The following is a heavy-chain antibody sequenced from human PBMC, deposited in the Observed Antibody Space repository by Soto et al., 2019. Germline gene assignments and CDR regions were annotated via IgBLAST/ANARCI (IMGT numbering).Heavy chain of an antibody. CDR3: AKTRGLEQQLGFDY. CDR1: GFTFDDYA. CDR2: ISWNSGTI. V-gene: IGHV3-9*01. J-gene: IGHJ4*02. Sequence: EVQLVESGGGLVQPGRSLRLSCAASGFTFDDYAMHWVRQAPEKGLEWVSGISWNSGTIGYADSVKGRFTISRDNAKNSLYLQMNSLRAEDTALYYCAKTRGLEQQLGFDYWGQGTLVTVSS. D-gene: IGHD6-13*01.